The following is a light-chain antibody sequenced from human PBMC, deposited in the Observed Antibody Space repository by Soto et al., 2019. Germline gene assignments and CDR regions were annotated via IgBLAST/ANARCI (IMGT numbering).Light chain of an antibody. J-gene: IGLJ2*01. CDR2: SNN. CDR1: SSNIGSNT. CDR3: AAWDDSLNGRV. V-gene: IGLV1-44*01. Sequence: QSVLTQPPSASGTPGQRVTISCSGSSSNIGSNTVNWYQQLTGTATKLLIYSNNQRPSGVPDRFSGSKSGTSASLAISGLQSEDEADYYCAAWDDSLNGRVFGGGTKLTVL.